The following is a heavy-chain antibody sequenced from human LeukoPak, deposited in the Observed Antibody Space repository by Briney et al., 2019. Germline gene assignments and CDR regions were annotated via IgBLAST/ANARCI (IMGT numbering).Heavy chain of an antibody. D-gene: IGHD2-8*01. CDR1: GGSISSSSYY. CDR3: AASGYSTRWYYYDF. J-gene: IGHJ4*02. V-gene: IGHV4-39*01. Sequence: SEILSLTCTVSGGSISSSSYYWGWIRQPPGKGLEWIGSIYYSGSSYYTPSLKSRLTISVDTSKDQFSLKLTSVTAADPAVYYCAASGYSTRWYYYDFWGQGTLVTVSS. CDR2: IYYSGSS.